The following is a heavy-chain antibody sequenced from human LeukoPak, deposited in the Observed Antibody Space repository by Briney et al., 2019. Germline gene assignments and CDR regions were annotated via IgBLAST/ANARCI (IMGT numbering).Heavy chain of an antibody. Sequence: SVKVSCKASGYTFTSYGISWVRQAPGQGLEWMGGIIPIFGTANYAQKFQGRVTITADESTSTAYMELSSLRSEDTAVYYCAVLHYYDSSGYYKGYYYYGMDVWGQGTTVTVSS. CDR3: AVLHYYDSSGYYKGYYYYGMDV. CDR1: GYTFTSYG. V-gene: IGHV1-69*13. CDR2: IIPIFGTA. J-gene: IGHJ6*02. D-gene: IGHD3-22*01.